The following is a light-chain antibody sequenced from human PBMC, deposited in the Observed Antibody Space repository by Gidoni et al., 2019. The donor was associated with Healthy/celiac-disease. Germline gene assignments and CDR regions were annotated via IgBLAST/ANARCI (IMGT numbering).Light chain of an antibody. V-gene: IGKV2-28*01. Sequence: DIVMTQSPLSLPVTPGEPASISCRSSQSLLHSNGYNYLDWYLQKPGQSPQLLIYLDSNRASGVPDRFSGSGSGTDFTLKISRVEAEDVGVYYCMQALQTPRTFXQXTKVXIK. CDR2: LDS. J-gene: IGKJ1*01. CDR3: MQALQTPRT. CDR1: QSLLHSNGYNY.